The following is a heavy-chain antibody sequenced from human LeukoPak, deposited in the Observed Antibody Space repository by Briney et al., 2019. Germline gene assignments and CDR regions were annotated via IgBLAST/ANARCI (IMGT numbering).Heavy chain of an antibody. Sequence: SETLSLTCTVSGDSISRSNYYWAWIRQPPGKELEWIGSIYYSGSTYYNPSLKSRVTISVDTSKNQFSLKLSSVTAADTAVYYCARDAHRQYYDFWSGYYMTFDPWGQGTLVTVSS. CDR1: GDSISRSNYY. J-gene: IGHJ5*02. V-gene: IGHV4-39*07. CDR2: IYYSGST. CDR3: ARDAHRQYYDFWSGYYMTFDP. D-gene: IGHD3-3*01.